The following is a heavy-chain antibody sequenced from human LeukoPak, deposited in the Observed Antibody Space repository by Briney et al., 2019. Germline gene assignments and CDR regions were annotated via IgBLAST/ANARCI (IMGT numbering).Heavy chain of an antibody. CDR1: GFTFSNDW. D-gene: IGHD3-10*01. CDR2: IKSKTDGGTT. CDR3: TTEPHIPYYYGSGSLGY. J-gene: IGHJ4*02. V-gene: IGHV3-15*01. Sequence: GGSLRLSCAASGFTFSNDWMSWVRQAPGKGLEWVGRIKSKTDGGTTDYAAPVKGSFTISRDHSKNTLYLQMNSLKTADTAVYYCTTEPHIPYYYGSGSLGYWGQRTLVTVSS.